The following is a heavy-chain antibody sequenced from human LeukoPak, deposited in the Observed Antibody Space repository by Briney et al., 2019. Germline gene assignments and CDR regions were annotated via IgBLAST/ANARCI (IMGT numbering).Heavy chain of an antibody. V-gene: IGHV3-23*01. CDR2: ISGSGGST. J-gene: IGHJ4*02. CDR1: GFTFTNYA. Sequence: GGSLRLSCAASGFTFTNYAMSWVRQAPGKGLEWVSAISGSGGSTYYADSVKGRFTFSRDNSKSTLYLQMNSLRAEDTAVYYCAKDFYSSSWYYDYWGRGTLVTVSS. D-gene: IGHD6-13*01. CDR3: AKDFYSSSWYYDY.